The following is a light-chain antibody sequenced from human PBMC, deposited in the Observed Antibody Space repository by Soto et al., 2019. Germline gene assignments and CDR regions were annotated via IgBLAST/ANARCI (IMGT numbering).Light chain of an antibody. CDR3: QQYYVTPPT. V-gene: IGKV4-1*01. CDR1: QSVSHNTNNKNY. CDR2: WAA. J-gene: IGKJ4*01. Sequence: DIVMTQSPDSLAVSLGERATINCKSSQSVSHNTNNKNYLAWYQQKPGQPPKLLIYWAATRESGVPDRFSGSGSGTDFTLTISSLQAEDVAVYYCQQYYVTPPTFGGGTKVEIK.